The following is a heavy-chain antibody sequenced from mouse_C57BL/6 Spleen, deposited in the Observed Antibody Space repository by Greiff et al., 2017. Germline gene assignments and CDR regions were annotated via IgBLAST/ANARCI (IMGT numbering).Heavy chain of an antibody. V-gene: IGHV14-4*01. CDR1: GFNIKDDY. Sequence: EVQGVESGAELVRPGASVKLSCTASGFNIKDDYMHWVKQRPEQGLEWIGWIDPENGDTEYASKFQGKATITADTSSNTAYLQLSSLTSEDTAVYYCTDYSNYEAWFAYWGQGTLVTVSA. D-gene: IGHD2-5*01. CDR3: TDYSNYEAWFAY. J-gene: IGHJ3*01. CDR2: IDPENGDT.